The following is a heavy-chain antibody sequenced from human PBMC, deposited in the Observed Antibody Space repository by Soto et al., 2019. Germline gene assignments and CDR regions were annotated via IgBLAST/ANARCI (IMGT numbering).Heavy chain of an antibody. CDR3: ATHRYGYFDY. V-gene: IGHV4-59*08. Sequence: SETLSLTCTASGGSMSSFYWSWIRQPPGKGLEYIGSIYYSGYTNYNPSLKSRVTISIDTSKNQSSLKPSSVTAADTAVYYCATHRYGYFDYWGQGTLVTVSS. D-gene: IGHD3-10*01. J-gene: IGHJ4*02. CDR1: GGSMSSFY. CDR2: IYYSGYT.